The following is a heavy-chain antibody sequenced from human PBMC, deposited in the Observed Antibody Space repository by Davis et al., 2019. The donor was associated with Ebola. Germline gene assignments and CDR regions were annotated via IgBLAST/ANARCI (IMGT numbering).Heavy chain of an antibody. CDR1: GFTFANYV. V-gene: IGHV3-48*02. CDR2: ISSSSSTI. CDR3: AREWRYYGSGGRQYYYGMDV. J-gene: IGHJ6*02. D-gene: IGHD3-10*01. Sequence: GGSLRLSCAASGFTFANYVMSWVRQAPGKGLEWVSYISSSSSTIYYADSVKGRFTISRDNAKNSLYLQMNSLRDEDTAVYYCAREWRYYGSGGRQYYYGMDVWGQGTTVTVSS.